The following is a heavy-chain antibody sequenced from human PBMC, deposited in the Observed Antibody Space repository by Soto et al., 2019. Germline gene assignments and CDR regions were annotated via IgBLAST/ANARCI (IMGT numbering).Heavy chain of an antibody. D-gene: IGHD3-3*01. Sequence: EVQLLESGGDFVQPGGSLRLSCAASGFTFSSYAVTWVRQAPGKGLEWVSGISGSGGSTYYADSVKGRLTISRDKSQNTVYLQMSELRAEDTALYYCAKVSAFYPHYGFVDCWGQGTLVTVSS. V-gene: IGHV3-23*01. CDR2: ISGSGGST. CDR3: AKVSAFYPHYGFVDC. J-gene: IGHJ4*02. CDR1: GFTFSSYA.